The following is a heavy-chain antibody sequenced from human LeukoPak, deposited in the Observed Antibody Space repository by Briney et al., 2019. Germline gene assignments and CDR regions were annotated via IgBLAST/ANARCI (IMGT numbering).Heavy chain of an antibody. CDR2: IIPIFGTA. Sequence: SAKVSCKASGGTFSSYAISWVRQAPGQGLEWMGRIIPIFGTANYAQKFQGRVTITTDESTSTAYMELSSLRSEDTAVYYCARVGPNDYGDYAFDYWGQGTLVTVSS. J-gene: IGHJ4*02. CDR3: ARVGPNDYGDYAFDY. V-gene: IGHV1-69*05. D-gene: IGHD4-17*01. CDR1: GGTFSSYA.